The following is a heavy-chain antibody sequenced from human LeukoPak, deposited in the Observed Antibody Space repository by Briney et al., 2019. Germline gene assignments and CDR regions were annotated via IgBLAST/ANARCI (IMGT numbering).Heavy chain of an antibody. Sequence: GGSLRLSYAASGFTFSSYEMNWVRQAPGKGLEWVSYISSSGSTIYYADSVKGRFTISRDNAKNSLYLQMNSLRAEDTAVYYRARDRGPYYYYYMDVWGKGTTVTISS. J-gene: IGHJ6*03. CDR3: ARDRGPYYYYYMDV. V-gene: IGHV3-48*03. D-gene: IGHD3-10*01. CDR1: GFTFSSYE. CDR2: ISSSGSTI.